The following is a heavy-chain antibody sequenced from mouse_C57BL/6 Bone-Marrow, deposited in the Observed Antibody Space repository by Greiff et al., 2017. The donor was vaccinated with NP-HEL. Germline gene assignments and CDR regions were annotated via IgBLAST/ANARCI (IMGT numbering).Heavy chain of an antibody. CDR3: ARWGYYYGSSYGWYFDV. V-gene: IGHV1-81*01. CDR1: GYTFTSYG. J-gene: IGHJ1*03. CDR2: IYPRSGNT. D-gene: IGHD1-1*01. Sequence: VQLQQSGAELARPGASVKLSCKASGYTFTSYGISWVKQRTGQGLEWIGEIYPRSGNTYYNEKFKGKATLTADKSSSTAYMELRSLTSEDSAVYFCARWGYYYGSSYGWYFDVWGTGTTVTVSS.